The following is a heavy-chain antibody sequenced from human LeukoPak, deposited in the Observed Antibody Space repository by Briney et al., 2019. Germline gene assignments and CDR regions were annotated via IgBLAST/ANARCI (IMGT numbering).Heavy chain of an antibody. CDR3: AKDLFAAMRGAFDC. J-gene: IGHJ4*02. CDR1: GFTFDDYA. Sequence: GRSLRLSCAASGFTFDDYAMHWVRQAPGKGLEWVSGISWNSGSIGYADSVKGRFTISRDNAKNSLYLQMNSLRAEDTALYYCAKDLFAAMRGAFDCWGQGTLVTVSS. CDR2: ISWNSGSI. V-gene: IGHV3-9*01. D-gene: IGHD2-2*01.